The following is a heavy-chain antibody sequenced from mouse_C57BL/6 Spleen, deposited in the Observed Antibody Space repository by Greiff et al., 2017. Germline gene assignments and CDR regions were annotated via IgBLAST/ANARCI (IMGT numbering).Heavy chain of an antibody. CDR1: GYTFTSYD. V-gene: IGHV1-85*01. CDR3: ARDDYNEGAWFAY. J-gene: IGHJ3*01. CDR2: IYPRDGST. Sequence: QVQLQQSGPELVKPGASVKLSCKASGYTFTSYDLNWVKQRPGQGLEWIGWIYPRDGSTKYNEKFKGKATLTVDTSSSTAYMELHSLTSEDSAVYFCARDDYNEGAWFAYWGQGTLVTVSA. D-gene: IGHD2-4*01.